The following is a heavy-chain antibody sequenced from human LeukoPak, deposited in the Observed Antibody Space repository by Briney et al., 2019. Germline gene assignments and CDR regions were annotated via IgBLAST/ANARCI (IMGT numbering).Heavy chain of an antibody. Sequence: SETLSLTCTVSGGSISTCYWSWIRQPPGKGLEWIGYIYDSGSTNYNPSLKSRVTISEDTSKRQFSLKLRSVTAADTAVYYCARVVGRYCSSTSCYIDYWGQGTLVTVSS. CDR1: GGSISTCY. J-gene: IGHJ4*02. CDR2: IYDSGST. V-gene: IGHV4-59*01. D-gene: IGHD2-2*02. CDR3: ARVVGRYCSSTSCYIDY.